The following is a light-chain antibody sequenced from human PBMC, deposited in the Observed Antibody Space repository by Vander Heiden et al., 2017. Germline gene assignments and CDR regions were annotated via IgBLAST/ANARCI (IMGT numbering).Light chain of an antibody. CDR3: QQVGDT. CDR2: DAS. J-gene: IGKJ2*01. Sequence: EVVLTQSPATLSLSPGERATLSCRASQSISTYLNWYQHKPGQAPRLLIHDASNRATGIPARFSGSGSGTDFTLTVSSLEPEDFAVYYCQQVGDTFGQGTRLE. V-gene: IGKV3-11*01. CDR1: QSISTY.